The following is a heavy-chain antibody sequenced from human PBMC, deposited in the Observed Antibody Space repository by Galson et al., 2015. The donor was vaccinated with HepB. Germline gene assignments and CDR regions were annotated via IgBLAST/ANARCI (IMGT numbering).Heavy chain of an antibody. D-gene: IGHD6-25*01. J-gene: IGHJ3*01. CDR1: GYRFTSYW. CDR3: ATSSGWASDALDL. Sequence: QSGAEVKKPGESLKISCKGSGYRFTSYWIGWVRQMPGKGLEWMAMIDPTDSETRYSPSFQGQVTVSIDKSLNTAHLHWSSLRASDTAMYYCATSSGWASDALDLWGHGTLVTVSS. CDR2: IDPTDSET. V-gene: IGHV5-51*01.